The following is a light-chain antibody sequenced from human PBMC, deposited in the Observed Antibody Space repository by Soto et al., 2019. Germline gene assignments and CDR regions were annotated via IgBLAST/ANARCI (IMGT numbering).Light chain of an antibody. J-gene: IGLJ1*01. Sequence: QAVVTQPASVSGSPGQSITISCTGSSSDIGGYKYVSWYQHHPGKAPKLMIYDVSNRPSGVSNRFSGSKSGDTASLTISGLQAEDEADYYCSSYTSNTTPYVFGTGTKVTVL. CDR2: DVS. V-gene: IGLV2-14*03. CDR3: SSYTSNTTPYV. CDR1: SSDIGGYKY.